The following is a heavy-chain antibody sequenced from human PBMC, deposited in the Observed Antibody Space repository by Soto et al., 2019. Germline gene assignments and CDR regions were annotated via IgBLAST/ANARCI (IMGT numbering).Heavy chain of an antibody. D-gene: IGHD2-8*02. V-gene: IGHV4-4*02. CDR1: SGSISSGTW. J-gene: IGHJ4*02. CDR2: VADTGST. CDR3: VRNGGVCFDT. Sequence: QVQLQESGPGLVKPSGTISLTCVVSSGSISSGTWWSWVRQPPGKGLEWIGQVADTGSTIYNPSLRSRVTISIDKSTSQFSLSLGAVTPADTALYYCVRNGGVCFDTWGQGTLVTVSA.